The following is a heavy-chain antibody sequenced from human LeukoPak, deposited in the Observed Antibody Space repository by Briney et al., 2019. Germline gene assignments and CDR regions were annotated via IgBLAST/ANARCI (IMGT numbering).Heavy chain of an antibody. Sequence: PGGSLRLSCADSGFAFINYWMSWVRQAPGKGLELVTNIKQDRSEKYYVDSVKGRFTISRDNAKNSLYLQMNSLRAEDTAVYYCARGTSEGAMVRGGVYYYMDVWGKGTTVTISS. J-gene: IGHJ6*03. CDR1: GFAFINYW. D-gene: IGHD3-10*01. V-gene: IGHV3-7*01. CDR2: IKQDRSEK. CDR3: ARGTSEGAMVRGGVYYYMDV.